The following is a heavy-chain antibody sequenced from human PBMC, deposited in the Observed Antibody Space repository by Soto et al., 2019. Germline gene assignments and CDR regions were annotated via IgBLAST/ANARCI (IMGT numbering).Heavy chain of an antibody. CDR3: AREGPPDIAWFDP. CDR1: GVPFSIYT. CDR2: GSA. Sequence: VQLVQSGAEVKKPGSSVNVSCKASGVPFSIYTISWVRQAPGQGLEWMGGSANSAQKFQGRLTVTADESTSTVYLELSSLTSEDTAVYYCAREGPPDIAWFDPWGQGTLVSVSS. V-gene: IGHV1-69*01. J-gene: IGHJ5*02. D-gene: IGHD2-15*01.